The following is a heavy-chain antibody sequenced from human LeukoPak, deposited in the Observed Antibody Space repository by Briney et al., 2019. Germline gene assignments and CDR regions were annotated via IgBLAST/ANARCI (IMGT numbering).Heavy chain of an antibody. J-gene: IGHJ5*02. CDR2: LYQSGNT. CDR3: ARLRGATVAHNWFDP. CDR1: GGSLSSSGHY. D-gene: IGHD6-19*01. V-gene: IGHV4-39*07. Sequence: SETLSLTCSVSGGSLSSSGHYGRWLRQPPGKGLEWLGSLYQSGNTYYNPSLKSRVTISPDMSKNQFSLTLSSVTAADTAVYYCARLRGATVAHNWFDPWGQGTLVTVSS.